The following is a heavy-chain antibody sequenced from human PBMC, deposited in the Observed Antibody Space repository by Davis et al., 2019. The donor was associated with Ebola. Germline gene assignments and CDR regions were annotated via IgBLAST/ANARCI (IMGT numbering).Heavy chain of an antibody. CDR3: ARPGYYYDSSGYYRGPIDY. V-gene: IGHV5-51*01. D-gene: IGHD3-22*01. J-gene: IGHJ4*02. Sequence: GESLKISCKGSGYSFTTYWIAWVRQTPGKGLEWMGVIFSGDSDTRYSPSFQGQVTISADKSISTAYLQWSSLKASDTAMYYCARPGYYYDSSGYYRGPIDYWGQGTLVTVSS. CDR1: GYSFTTYW. CDR2: IFSGDSDT.